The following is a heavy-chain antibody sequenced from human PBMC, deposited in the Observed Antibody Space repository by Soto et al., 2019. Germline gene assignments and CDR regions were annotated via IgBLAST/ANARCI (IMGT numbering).Heavy chain of an antibody. D-gene: IGHD3-22*01. CDR1: GFTFNDYA. CDR3: AKDLYSYGSMILVVFDY. Sequence: EVQLVESGGGLVQPGRSLRLSCAASGFTFNDYAMLWVRQAPGKGLEWVSGISWTSGSIGYADSVKGRFTISRDNAKNSLYLQMNSLRAEDTALYYCAKDLYSYGSMILVVFDYWGQGTLVTVSS. CDR2: ISWTSGSI. V-gene: IGHV3-9*01. J-gene: IGHJ4*02.